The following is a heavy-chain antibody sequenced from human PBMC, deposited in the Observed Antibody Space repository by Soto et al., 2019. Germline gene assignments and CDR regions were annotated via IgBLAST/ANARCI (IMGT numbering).Heavy chain of an antibody. CDR2: IYPGDSDV. CDR3: ARPFMPTTVTIGGAFDI. J-gene: IGHJ3*02. CDR1: GYRFTSYW. D-gene: IGHD4-17*01. V-gene: IGHV5-51*01. Sequence: GESLKISCQGSGYRFTSYWIAWVRQMPGKGLEGVGVIYPGDSDVKYSPSFQGQVTISADKSISTAYLQWSSLKASDTAMYYCARPFMPTTVTIGGAFDIWGQGTMVTVSS.